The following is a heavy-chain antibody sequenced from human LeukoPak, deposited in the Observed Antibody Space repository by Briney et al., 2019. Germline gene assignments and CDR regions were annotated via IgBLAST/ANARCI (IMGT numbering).Heavy chain of an antibody. CDR1: GFTFSSYG. J-gene: IGHJ4*02. V-gene: IGHV3-30*03. Sequence: WRSLSLSCAASGFTFSSYGMDWVRQAPGKGLEWVAVISYDGSNKYYADSVKGRFTISRDNSKNTLYLQMNSLRAEDTAVYYCARGQIWFGELLYAFDYWGQGTLVTVSS. CDR2: ISYDGSNK. CDR3: ARGQIWFGELLYAFDY. D-gene: IGHD3-10*01.